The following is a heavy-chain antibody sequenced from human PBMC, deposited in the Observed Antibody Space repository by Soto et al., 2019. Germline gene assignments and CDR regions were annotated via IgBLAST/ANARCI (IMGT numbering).Heavy chain of an antibody. CDR1: GFTFSDYC. V-gene: IGHV3-11*01. CDR2: ISSSGSTI. CDR3: ARDPREYYFDY. Sequence: QVQLVESGGGLVKPGGSLRLSCEASGFTFSDYCMGWIRQAPGKGLEWVSYISSSGSTIYYADSVKGRFTISRDNAKNSLYLQMNSLRTEDTAVYYCARDPREYYFDYWGQGTLVTVSS. J-gene: IGHJ4*02.